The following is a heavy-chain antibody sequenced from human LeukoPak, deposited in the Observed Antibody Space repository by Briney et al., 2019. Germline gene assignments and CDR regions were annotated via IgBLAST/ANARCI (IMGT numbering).Heavy chain of an antibody. CDR2: INHSGST. D-gene: IGHD3-9*01. Sequence: SETLCLTCAVYGGSFSGYYWSWIRQPPGKGLEWIGEINHSGSTNYNPSLKSRVTLSVDTSKNQFSLKLSSVTAADTAVYYCARGVRDYDILNYWGQGTLVTVSS. V-gene: IGHV4-34*01. CDR3: ARGVRDYDILNY. J-gene: IGHJ4*02. CDR1: GGSFSGYY.